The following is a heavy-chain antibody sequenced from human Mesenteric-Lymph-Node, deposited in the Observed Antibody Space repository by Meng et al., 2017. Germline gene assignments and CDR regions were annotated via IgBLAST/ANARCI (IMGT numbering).Heavy chain of an antibody. J-gene: IGHJ4*02. Sequence: QVQLLQFGAEVKKPGASMKVSCKASGYTFTSYYIHWVRQAPGQGLEWMGVINPSGGSTTYSQKFQGRLTMTRDTSTSAVYTELSSLRSEDTAIYYCARSPLDGYNYHFDYWGQGTLVTVSS. CDR1: GYTFTSYY. D-gene: IGHD5-24*01. CDR3: ARSPLDGYNYHFDY. CDR2: INPSGGST. V-gene: IGHV1-46*01.